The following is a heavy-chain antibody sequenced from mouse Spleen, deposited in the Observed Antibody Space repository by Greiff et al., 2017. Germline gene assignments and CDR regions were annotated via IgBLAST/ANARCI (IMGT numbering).Heavy chain of an antibody. Sequence: VKLVESGAELVRPGASVTLSCKASGYTFTDYEMHWVKQTPVHGLEWIGAIDPETGGTAYNQKFKGKAILTADKSSSTAYMELRSLTSEDSAVYYCTNLFYYFDYWGQGTTLTVSS. V-gene: IGHV1-15*01. CDR1: GYTFTDYE. CDR2: IDPETGGT. J-gene: IGHJ2*01. D-gene: IGHD1-1*01. CDR3: TNLFYYFDY.